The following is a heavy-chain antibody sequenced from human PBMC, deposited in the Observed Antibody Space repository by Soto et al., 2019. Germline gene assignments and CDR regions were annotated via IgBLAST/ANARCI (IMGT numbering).Heavy chain of an antibody. J-gene: IGHJ6*03. CDR3: ATADETTTGYTDV. CDR1: GNTFTGYY. D-gene: IGHD1-1*01. CDR2: INPNSGGT. V-gene: IGHV1-2*04. Sequence: ASVKVYCKASGNTFTGYYIHWVRQAPGQGLEWMGWINPNSGGTNSAQNFQGWVTMTRDTSISTAYMELSRLRSEDTAVYYCATADETTTGYTDVWGKGPTVTVSS.